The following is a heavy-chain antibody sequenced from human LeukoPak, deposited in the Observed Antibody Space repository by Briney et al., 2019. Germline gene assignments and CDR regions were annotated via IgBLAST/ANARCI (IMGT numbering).Heavy chain of an antibody. D-gene: IGHD3-9*01. CDR1: GFTFVDAW. CDR2: IKGESDGGTT. Sequence: GGSLRLSCAASGFTFVDAWMTWVRQAPGRGLEWLGRIKGESDGGTTDLAAPVKGRFTISRDDSKNTLYLQMDSLQTEDTAVYYCTTDLTWLFNIAYWGQGTLVTVSS. J-gene: IGHJ4*02. CDR3: TTDLTWLFNIAY. V-gene: IGHV3-15*01.